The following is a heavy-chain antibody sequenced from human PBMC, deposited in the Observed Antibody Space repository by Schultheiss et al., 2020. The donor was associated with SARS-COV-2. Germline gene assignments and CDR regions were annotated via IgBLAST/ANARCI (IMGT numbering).Heavy chain of an antibody. V-gene: IGHV4-39*01. CDR3: AINDFWSGYPNWFDP. D-gene: IGHD3-3*01. Sequence: SETLSLTCTVSGGSISSSSYYWGCIRQPPGKGLEWIGSSYYSGSTYYNPSLKSRVTISVDTSKNQFSLKLSSVTAADTAVYYCAINDFWSGYPNWFDPWGQGTLVTVSS. J-gene: IGHJ5*02. CDR1: GGSISSSSYY. CDR2: SYYSGST.